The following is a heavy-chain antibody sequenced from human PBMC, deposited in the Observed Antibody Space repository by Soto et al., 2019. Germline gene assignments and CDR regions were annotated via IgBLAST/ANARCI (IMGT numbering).Heavy chain of an antibody. Sequence: PGVAQTLACTASGFTFISHAMIWVRQAPGKGLEWVSAISGSFVSTYYADSVKGRFTISRDNSKNTLYLQMNSLRAEDTAVYYCATHGKFDYWGQGTLVTVSS. V-gene: IGHV3-23*01. J-gene: IGHJ4*02. CDR1: GFTFISHA. CDR3: ATHGKFDY. CDR2: ISGSFVST.